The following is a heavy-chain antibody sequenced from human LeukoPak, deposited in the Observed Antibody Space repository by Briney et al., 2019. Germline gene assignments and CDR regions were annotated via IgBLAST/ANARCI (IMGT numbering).Heavy chain of an antibody. V-gene: IGHV1-18*01. CDR1: GYTFSAYG. Sequence: GASVKVSCKASGYTFSAYGISWVRQAPGQGLEWMGYTSAYSGNTNYAQRLQGRVTMTTDTSTSTAYMELRSLRSDDTAVYFCARDSHIAGVAYYFDYWGQGTLVTVSS. CDR2: TSAYSGNT. D-gene: IGHD6-13*01. J-gene: IGHJ4*02. CDR3: ARDSHIAGVAYYFDY.